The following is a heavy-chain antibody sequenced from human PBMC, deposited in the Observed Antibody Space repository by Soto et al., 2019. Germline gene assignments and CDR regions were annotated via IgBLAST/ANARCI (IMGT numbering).Heavy chain of an antibody. CDR1: GFTFSTYG. CDR3: AKSMHYHFWSGYFRAFDI. Sequence: EVQLLESGGGLVQPGGSLRLACAASGFTFSTYGMTWVRQSPGKGLEWVSATSGSGTSTYYADSVRGRFTISRDNSENTLYLQMHSLRVAYTAVYYCAKSMHYHFWSGYFRAFDIWGQGTMVTVSS. J-gene: IGHJ3*02. V-gene: IGHV3-23*01. CDR2: TSGSGTST. D-gene: IGHD3-3*01.